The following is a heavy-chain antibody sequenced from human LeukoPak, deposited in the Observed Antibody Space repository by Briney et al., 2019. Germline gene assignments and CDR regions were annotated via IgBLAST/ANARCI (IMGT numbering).Heavy chain of an antibody. CDR1: GYTFTSYG. CDR2: ISAYNGNT. Sequence: GASVTVSCKASGYTFTSYGISWVRQAPGQGLEWMGWISAYNGNTNYAQTLQGRVTMTTDTSTSTAYMELRSLRSDDTAVYYCARVPPTVTTRQKNWFDPWGQGTLVTVSS. CDR3: ARVPPTVTTRQKNWFDP. D-gene: IGHD4-17*01. J-gene: IGHJ5*02. V-gene: IGHV1-18*01.